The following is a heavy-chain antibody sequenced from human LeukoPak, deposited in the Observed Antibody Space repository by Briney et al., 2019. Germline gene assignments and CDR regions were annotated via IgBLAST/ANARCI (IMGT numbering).Heavy chain of an antibody. CDR1: GFTFSSYS. J-gene: IGHJ4*02. Sequence: GGSLRLSCAASGFTFSSYSMNWVRKAPGKGLEWVSSISSSSSYIYYADSVKGRFTISRDNAKNSLYLQMNSLRAEDTAVYYCASEYYDSSPRPGFYWGQGTLVTVSS. CDR2: ISSSSSYI. D-gene: IGHD3-22*01. V-gene: IGHV3-21*01. CDR3: ASEYYDSSPRPGFY.